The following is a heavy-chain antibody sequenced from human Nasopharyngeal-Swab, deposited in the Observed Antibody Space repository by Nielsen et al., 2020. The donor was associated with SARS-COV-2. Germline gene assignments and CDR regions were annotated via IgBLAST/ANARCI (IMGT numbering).Heavy chain of an antibody. CDR2: ITGATGKT. CDR1: GFTFSSYA. CDR3: AKGSAAMDL. J-gene: IGHJ3*01. D-gene: IGHD2-2*03. V-gene: IGHV3-23*01. Sequence: GESLKISCAASGFTFSSYAMSWVRQAPGKGLEWVSVITGATGKTYYLDSVKGRFTISRDNSRNTLYLQMDSLSVEDTAVYYCAKGSAAMDLWGRGTMVTVSS.